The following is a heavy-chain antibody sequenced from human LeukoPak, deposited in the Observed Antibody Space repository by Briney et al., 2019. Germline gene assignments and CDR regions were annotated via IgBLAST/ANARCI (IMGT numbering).Heavy chain of an antibody. CDR2: IRYDGSNK. Sequence: GGSLRLSCAASGFTFSSYGMHWVRQAPGKGLEWVAFIRYDGSNKYYADSVKGRFTISRDNSKNTLYLQMNSLRAEDTAVYYCAKDRGSGSYCLDYWGQGTLVTVSS. J-gene: IGHJ4*02. CDR3: AKDRGSGSYCLDY. V-gene: IGHV3-30*02. D-gene: IGHD1-26*01. CDR1: GFTFSSYG.